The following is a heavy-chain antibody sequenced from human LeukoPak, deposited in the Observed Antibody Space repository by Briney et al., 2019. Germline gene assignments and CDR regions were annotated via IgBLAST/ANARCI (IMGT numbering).Heavy chain of an antibody. CDR3: ARHSAVVAATVYDY. J-gene: IGHJ4*02. CDR2: ISAYNGNT. V-gene: IGHV1-18*01. Sequence: ASVKVFCKASGYTFTSYGISWVRQAPGQGLEWMGWISAYNGNTNYAQKLQGRVTMTTDTSTSTAYMELRSLRSDDTAVYYCARHSAVVAATVYDYWGQGTLVTVSS. CDR1: GYTFTSYG. D-gene: IGHD2-15*01.